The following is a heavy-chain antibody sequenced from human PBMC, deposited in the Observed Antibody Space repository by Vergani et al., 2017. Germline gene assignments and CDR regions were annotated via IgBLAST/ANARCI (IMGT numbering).Heavy chain of an antibody. D-gene: IGHD1-1*01. Sequence: LEESGGGSVKPGGSLRLSCAASGFKFSDHYMSWIRQAPGKGLEWVSHISPVASTVSYTDSVTGRFTVSRDNDNNSLSLDMTTLRVEDTAVYYCAKKPGISTTRHYYAMDVWGQGTTVTVSS. CDR3: AKKPGISTTRHYYAMDV. V-gene: IGHV3-11*04. J-gene: IGHJ6*02. CDR1: GFKFSDHY. CDR2: ISPVASTV.